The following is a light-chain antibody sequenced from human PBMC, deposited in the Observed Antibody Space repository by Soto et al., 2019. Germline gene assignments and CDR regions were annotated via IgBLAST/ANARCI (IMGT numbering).Light chain of an antibody. CDR3: AAWDASLSGVV. Sequence: QTVVTQPPSVSGAPGQTVSIPCSGSSSNIGAGYDVHWYQQLPGTAPKLLIYSNNQRPSGVPDRFSGSKSVTSASLAISGLRSEDEADYYCAAWDASLSGVVFGGGTKLTVL. J-gene: IGLJ3*02. V-gene: IGLV1-47*02. CDR2: SNN. CDR1: SSNIGAGYD.